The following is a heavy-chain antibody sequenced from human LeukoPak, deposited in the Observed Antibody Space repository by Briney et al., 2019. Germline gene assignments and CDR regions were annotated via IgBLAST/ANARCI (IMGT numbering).Heavy chain of an antibody. V-gene: IGHV4-39*07. Sequence: SETLSLTCTVSGGSISSYYWGWIRQPPGKGLEWIGSIYYSGSTYYNPSLKSRVTISVDTSKNQFSLKLSSVTAADTAVYYCARDYYYGSGSSGHGTYDYWGQGTLVTVSS. CDR3: ARDYYYGSGSSGHGTYDY. J-gene: IGHJ4*02. CDR2: IYYSGST. CDR1: GGSISSYY. D-gene: IGHD3-10*01.